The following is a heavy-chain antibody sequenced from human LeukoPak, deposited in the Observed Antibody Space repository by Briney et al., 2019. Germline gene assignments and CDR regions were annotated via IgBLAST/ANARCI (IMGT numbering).Heavy chain of an antibody. D-gene: IGHD6-13*01. V-gene: IGHV1-2*02. J-gene: IGHJ4*02. CDR2: INPNSGGT. CDR1: GYTFSDYY. CDR3: AAVGLTPFYSSRDVGDYY. Sequence: ASVKVSCTPSGYTFSDYYMHWVRQSPGQGLEWMGWINPNSGGTNYAQKFQGRVTMTRDTSLSTAYMELSSLRSEDTAVYYCAAVGLTPFYSSRDVGDYYWGQGTLVTVSS.